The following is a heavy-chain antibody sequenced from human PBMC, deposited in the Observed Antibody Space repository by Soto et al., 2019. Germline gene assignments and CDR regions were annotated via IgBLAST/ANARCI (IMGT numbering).Heavy chain of an antibody. V-gene: IGHV5-10-1*01. J-gene: IGHJ4*02. Sequence: GESLKISCKVYGYSFASQWISWVRQVPGKGQEWMGRIDLSESYTTYNPSFQGHVTFSADKSITTAYLQWRSLEASDTAIYYCDTKGPTVFFLAYGRKGTSDLVSP. CDR1: GYSFASQW. CDR2: IDLSESYT. D-gene: IGHD3-3*01. CDR3: DTKGPTVFFLAY.